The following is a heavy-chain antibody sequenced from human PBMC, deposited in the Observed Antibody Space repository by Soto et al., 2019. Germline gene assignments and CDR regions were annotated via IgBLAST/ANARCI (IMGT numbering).Heavy chain of an antibody. Sequence: GESLKISCESHGYSFTTYWITWVRQKPGKGLEWVGSFHPGESDTRYSPSFQGQVTISADRSLATAYLQWSSLQAADTAIYYCARHEATYYNFYGMDVWGQGTTATVSS. CDR2: FHPGESDT. V-gene: IGHV5-51*01. CDR3: ARHEATYYNFYGMDV. CDR1: GYSFTTYW. J-gene: IGHJ6*02.